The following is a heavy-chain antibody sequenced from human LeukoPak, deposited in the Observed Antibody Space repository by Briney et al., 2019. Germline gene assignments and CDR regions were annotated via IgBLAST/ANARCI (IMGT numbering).Heavy chain of an antibody. D-gene: IGHD5-18*01. Sequence: ASVKVSCKVSGYTLTELSMHWVRQAPGKGLEWMGGFDPEDGETIYAQKFQGRVTMTEDTSTDTAYMELSSLRSEETAVYYCATGSGYSYDFDYWGQGTLVTVSS. CDR3: ATGSGYSYDFDY. CDR2: FDPEDGET. CDR1: GYTLTELS. V-gene: IGHV1-24*01. J-gene: IGHJ4*02.